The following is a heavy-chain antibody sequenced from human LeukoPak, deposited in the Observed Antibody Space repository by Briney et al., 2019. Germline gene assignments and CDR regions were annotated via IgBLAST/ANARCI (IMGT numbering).Heavy chain of an antibody. J-gene: IGHJ4*02. Sequence: TGGSLRLSCAASGVTFSSYSMTWVRQAPGKGLEWVSSISSSSSYIYYADSVKGRFTISRDNAKNSLYLQMNSLRAEDTAVYYCARVTYDSSGYGFDYWGQGTLVTVSS. CDR2: ISSSSSYI. V-gene: IGHV3-21*01. D-gene: IGHD3-22*01. CDR3: ARVTYDSSGYGFDY. CDR1: GVTFSSYS.